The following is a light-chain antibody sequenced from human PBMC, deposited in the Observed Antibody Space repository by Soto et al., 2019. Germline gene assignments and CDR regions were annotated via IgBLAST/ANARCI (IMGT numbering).Light chain of an antibody. V-gene: IGKV1-39*01. CDR1: QSISNY. CDR3: QHGFCPLWT. CDR2: AAS. J-gene: IGKJ1*01. Sequence: DIQMTPSPSSLSATVGDRVTITRRASQSISNYLNWYQQKPGKAPKLMINAASSMKSGVPSRYSGSRFETDFTLTISRLQPDDSESYNSQHGFCPLWTLGQGNKG.